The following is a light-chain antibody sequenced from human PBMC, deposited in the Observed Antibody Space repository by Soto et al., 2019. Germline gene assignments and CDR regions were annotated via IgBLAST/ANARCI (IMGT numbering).Light chain of an antibody. V-gene: IGLV2-14*03. CDR1: SSDIGGYNY. CDR2: DVS. J-gene: IGLJ3*02. Sequence: QSALTQPASVSGSPGQSITISCTGSSSDIGGYNYVSWYQQHPGKDPQLMIYDVSYRPSGISDRFSGSKSGNTASLTISGLQPKDEADYYCSSYGASSTLFGGGTKLTVL. CDR3: SSYGASSTL.